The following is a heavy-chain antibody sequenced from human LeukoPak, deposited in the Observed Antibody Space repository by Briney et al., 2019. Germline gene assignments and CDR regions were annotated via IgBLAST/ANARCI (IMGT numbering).Heavy chain of an antibody. Sequence: GGSLRLSCAASGFTFSSYAMSWVRQAPGKGLEWVSAISSSGGSTYYADSVKGRFTISRDNSKNTLYLQMNSLRAEDTAVYYCAKGRESGYYYDYWGQGTLVTVSS. J-gene: IGHJ4*02. V-gene: IGHV3-23*01. CDR3: AKGRESGYYYDY. CDR2: ISSSGGST. CDR1: GFTFSSYA. D-gene: IGHD3-22*01.